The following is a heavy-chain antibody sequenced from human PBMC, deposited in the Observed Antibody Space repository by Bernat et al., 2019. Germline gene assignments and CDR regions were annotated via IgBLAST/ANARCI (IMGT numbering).Heavy chain of an antibody. V-gene: IGHV4-39*01. CDR2: IYYSGST. CDR3: ARGTSPFDY. Sequence: QVQLQESGPGLVKPSGTLSLTCAVSGGSISSSSYYWGWIRQPPGKGLEWIGSIYYSGSTYYNPSLKSRVTISVDTSKNQFSLKLSSVTAADTAVYYCARGTSPFDYWGQGTLVTVSS. J-gene: IGHJ4*02. D-gene: IGHD2-2*01. CDR1: GGSISSSSYY.